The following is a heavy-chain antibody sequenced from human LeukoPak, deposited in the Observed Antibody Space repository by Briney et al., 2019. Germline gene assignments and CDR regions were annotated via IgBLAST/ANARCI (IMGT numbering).Heavy chain of an antibody. D-gene: IGHD5-12*01. CDR2: INQDGSEK. V-gene: IGHV3-7*04. CDR1: GFTFNTYW. Sequence: GGSLRLSCAASGFTFNTYWMSWVRQAPGKGLEWLATINQDGSEKFYVDSVKGRFTISRDNAKNSLYLQMNSLRAEDTAVYYCARLVATIYGWFDPWGQGTLVTVSS. J-gene: IGHJ5*02. CDR3: ARLVATIYGWFDP.